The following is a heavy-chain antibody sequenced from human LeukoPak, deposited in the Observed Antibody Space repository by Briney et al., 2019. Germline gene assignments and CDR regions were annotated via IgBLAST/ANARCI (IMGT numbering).Heavy chain of an antibody. CDR3: ARDLTYYYDSSGYYYSRGYFDY. CDR1: GFTFSSYE. Sequence: GGSLRLSCAASGFTFSSYEMNWVRQAPGKGLEWVSYISSSGSTIYYADSVKGRFTISRDDAKNSLYLQMNSLRDEDTAVYYCARDLTYYYDSSGYYYSRGYFDYWGQGTLVTVSS. D-gene: IGHD3-22*01. J-gene: IGHJ4*02. CDR2: ISSSGSTI. V-gene: IGHV3-48*03.